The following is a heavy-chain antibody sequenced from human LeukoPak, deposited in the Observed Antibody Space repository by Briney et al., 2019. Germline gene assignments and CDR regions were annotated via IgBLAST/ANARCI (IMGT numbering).Heavy chain of an antibody. CDR2: ISSSSSYI. V-gene: IGHV3-21*01. D-gene: IGHD2/OR15-2a*01. Sequence: GGSLRLSCAASGFTFSSYSMNWVRQAPGKGLEWVSSISSSSSYIYYADSVKGRFTISRDNAKNSLYLQMNSLRAEDTAVYYCARDLPRIAFDAFDIWGQGTMVTVSS. CDR3: ARDLPRIAFDAFDI. CDR1: GFTFSSYS. J-gene: IGHJ3*02.